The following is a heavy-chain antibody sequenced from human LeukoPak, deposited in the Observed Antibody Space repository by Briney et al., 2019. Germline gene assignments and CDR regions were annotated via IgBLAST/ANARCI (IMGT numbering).Heavy chain of an antibody. V-gene: IGHV4-59*11. CDR3: ARGYCSSTSCYRQVGY. CDR1: GGSISSHY. Sequence: SETLSLTCTVSGGSISSHYWSWIRQPPGKGLEWIGYIYYSGSTNYNPSLKSRVTISVDTSKNQFSLKLSSVTAADTAVYYCARGYCSSTSCYRQVGYWGQGTLVTVSS. D-gene: IGHD2-2*02. CDR2: IYYSGST. J-gene: IGHJ4*02.